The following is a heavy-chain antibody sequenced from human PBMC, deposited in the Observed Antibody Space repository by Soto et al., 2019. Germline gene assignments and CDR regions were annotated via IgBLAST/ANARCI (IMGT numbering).Heavy chain of an antibody. D-gene: IGHD2-2*01. CDR2: INHSGST. CDR1: GGSFSGYY. Sequence: QVQLQQWCAGLLKPSETLSLTCAVYGGSFSGYYWSWIRQPPGKGLEWIGEINHSGSTNYNPSLKSRVTISVDTSKNQFSLKLSSVTAADTAVYYCARVGRGYCSSTSCSDRPFDYWGQGTLVTVSS. V-gene: IGHV4-34*01. J-gene: IGHJ4*02. CDR3: ARVGRGYCSSTSCSDRPFDY.